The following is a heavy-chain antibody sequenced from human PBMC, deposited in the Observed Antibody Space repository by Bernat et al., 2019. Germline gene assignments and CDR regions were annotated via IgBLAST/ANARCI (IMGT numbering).Heavy chain of an antibody. CDR2: ISYDGSNK. V-gene: IGHV3-30*03. Sequence: QVQLVESGGGVVQPGRSLRLSCAASGFTFSSYGMHWVRQAPGKGLEWVAVISYDGSNKYYADSVKGRFTISRDKSKNTLYLQMNSLRAEDTAVYYCVRTRSLSGWYGPYGMDVWGQGTTVTVSS. J-gene: IGHJ6*02. CDR3: VRTRSLSGWYGPYGMDV. CDR1: GFTFSSYG. D-gene: IGHD6-19*01.